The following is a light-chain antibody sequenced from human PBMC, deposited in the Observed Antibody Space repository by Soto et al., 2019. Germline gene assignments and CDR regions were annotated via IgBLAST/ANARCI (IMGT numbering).Light chain of an antibody. Sequence: EIVSTQSPGTLSLSPGERATLSCRASQSVTNRYLAWYQQKPGQAPRLLSYGASSRATGIPDRFSGSGSGTDFTLTISRLEPEDFAVYYCQQYGSSPLTFGGGTKV. CDR3: QQYGSSPLT. CDR1: QSVTNRY. J-gene: IGKJ4*01. V-gene: IGKV3-20*01. CDR2: GAS.